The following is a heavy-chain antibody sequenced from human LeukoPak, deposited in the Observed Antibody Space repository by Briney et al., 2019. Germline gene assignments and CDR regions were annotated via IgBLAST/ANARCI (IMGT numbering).Heavy chain of an antibody. J-gene: IGHJ4*02. CDR3: TRVTTGHDY. CDR1: GVSFDDYY. D-gene: IGHD4-17*01. CDR2: INHSGYT. V-gene: IGHV4-34*01. Sequence: SETLSLTCAVSGVSFDDYYWSWVRQTPGKGLEWIGEINHSGYTNDSPSLKSRVTLSIDASRKQFSLNLRSVTVADAGIYYCTRVTTGHDYWGQGTLVTVSS.